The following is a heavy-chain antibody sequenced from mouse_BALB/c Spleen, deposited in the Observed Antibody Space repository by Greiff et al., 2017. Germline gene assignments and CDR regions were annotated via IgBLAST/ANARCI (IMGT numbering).Heavy chain of an antibody. CDR1: GFSLTSYG. D-gene: IGHD2-1*01. V-gene: IGHV2-2*02. Sequence: QVQLKESGPGLVQPSQSLSITCTVSGFSLTSYGVHWVRQSPGKGLEWLGVIWSGGSTDYNAAFISRLSISKDNSKSQVFFKMNSLQANDTAIYYCARNSAYGNSPYAMDYWGQGTSVTVSA. CDR2: IWSGGST. J-gene: IGHJ4*01. CDR3: ARNSAYGNSPYAMDY.